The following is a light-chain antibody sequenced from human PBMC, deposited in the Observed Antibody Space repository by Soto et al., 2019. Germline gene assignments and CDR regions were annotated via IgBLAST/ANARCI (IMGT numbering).Light chain of an antibody. CDR1: SSDVGAYNY. J-gene: IGLJ2*01. CDR3: CSYASLSTFV. CDR2: DVT. Sequence: QSALTQPPSLSGSPGQSVTISCTGTSSDVGAYNYVSWYQQPPGTAPKLLIYDVTKRPSGVPDRFSGSKSATTASLTISGLQDEDEDDYYCCSYASLSTFVFGGGTKLTVL. V-gene: IGLV2-11*01.